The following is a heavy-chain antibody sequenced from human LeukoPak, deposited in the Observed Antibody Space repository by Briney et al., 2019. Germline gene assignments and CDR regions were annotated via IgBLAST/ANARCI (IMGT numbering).Heavy chain of an antibody. J-gene: IGHJ4*02. V-gene: IGHV3-66*01. CDR1: GFIVSSNY. Sequence: PGGSLRLSCAASGFIVSSNYMSWVRQAPGKGLEWVSFIYSGGSTYYADSVKGRFTISRDNSKNTLYLQMNSLRAEDTAVYYCASGYARDYFDYWGQGTLVTVSS. CDR2: IYSGGST. CDR3: ASGYARDYFDY. D-gene: IGHD5-12*01.